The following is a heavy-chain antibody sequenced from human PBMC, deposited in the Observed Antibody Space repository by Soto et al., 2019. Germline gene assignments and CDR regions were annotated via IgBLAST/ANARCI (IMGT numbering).Heavy chain of an antibody. CDR3: ARVGFMDIVLSGAMDV. D-gene: IGHD2-8*01. V-gene: IGHV4-34*01. CDR2: INHSGST. J-gene: IGHJ6*02. CDR1: GGSFSGYY. Sequence: SETLSLTCAVYGGSFSGYYWSWIRQPPGKWLEWIGEINHSGSTNYNPSLKSRLSLSVDMSKNQFSLNLSSVTAADTAVYYCARVGFMDIVLSGAMDVWGQGTMVIVSS.